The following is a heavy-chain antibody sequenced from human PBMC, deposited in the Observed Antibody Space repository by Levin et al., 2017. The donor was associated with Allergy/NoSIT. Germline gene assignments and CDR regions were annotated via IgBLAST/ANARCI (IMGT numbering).Heavy chain of an antibody. D-gene: IGHD3-22*01. CDR2: FYDSESI. J-gene: IGHJ4*02. CDR1: GGSISSGSYY. Sequence: QSQTLSLTCTVSGGSISSGSYYWGWIRQPPGKGLEWIGSFYDSESIYYNPSLKSRLIISVDTSENQFSLKLSSVTAADTAVYFCAKIGGSYDDSSDSDFWGRGTLVTVSA. CDR3: AKIGGSYDDSSDSDF. V-gene: IGHV4-39*07.